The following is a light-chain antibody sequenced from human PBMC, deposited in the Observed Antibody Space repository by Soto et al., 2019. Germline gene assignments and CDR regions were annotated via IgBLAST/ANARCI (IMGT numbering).Light chain of an antibody. Sequence: QSALTQPASVSGSPGQSITISCTGTSSDVGGYNYVSWYQQHPGKAPKLMIYDVSNRPSGVSNRFSGSKSGNTASLTISGIQAEDEAEYYCSSYTSSSTLVVFGGGTKLTVL. V-gene: IGLV2-14*01. CDR3: SSYTSSSTLVV. CDR2: DVS. J-gene: IGLJ2*01. CDR1: SSDVGGYNY.